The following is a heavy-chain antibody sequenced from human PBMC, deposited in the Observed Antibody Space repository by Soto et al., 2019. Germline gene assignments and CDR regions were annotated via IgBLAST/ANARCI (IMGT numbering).Heavy chain of an antibody. CDR1: GFTFSGYW. D-gene: IGHD3-9*01. CDR3: ARGPSYSDYSNDWFFDS. J-gene: IGHJ4*02. V-gene: IGHV3-7*03. CDR2: IKKDGTEK. Sequence: EVQLVESGGGFVQPGGSLRLACAASGFTFSGYWMTWVRQAPGKGLEWVADIKKDGTEKYYVDPVKGRFTISRDNDKKSVYLQMNGLAVEDTAVYRCARGPSYSDYSNDWFFDSWGQGALVTVSS.